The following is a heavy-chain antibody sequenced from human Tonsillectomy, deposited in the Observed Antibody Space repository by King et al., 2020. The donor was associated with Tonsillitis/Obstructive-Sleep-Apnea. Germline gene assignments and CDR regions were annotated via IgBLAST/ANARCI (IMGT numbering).Heavy chain of an antibody. CDR3: ARRVPYYGMDV. Sequence: VQLVESGGGLVQPGGSLRLSCVTSGFTFSSYEMNWVRQAPGKGLEWVSYISRSDNTIHDADSVKGRFTISRDNAKNSVFLQMNSLRVEDTAFYYCARRVPYYGMDVWGQGTTVTVSS. CDR2: ISRSDNTI. J-gene: IGHJ6*02. CDR1: GFTFSSYE. D-gene: IGHD4/OR15-4a*01. V-gene: IGHV3-48*03.